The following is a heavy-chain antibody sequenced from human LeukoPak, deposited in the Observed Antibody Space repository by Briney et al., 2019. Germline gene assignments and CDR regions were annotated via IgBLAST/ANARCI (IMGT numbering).Heavy chain of an antibody. CDR3: ARGPRFGELLWHWFDP. J-gene: IGHJ5*02. D-gene: IGHD3-10*01. CDR2: MYHSGST. V-gene: IGHV4-38-2*02. CDR1: GYSISSGHC. Sequence: SETLSLTCTVSGYSISSGHCWGWIRQPPGKGLEWIGSMYHSGSTYYNPPLKSRVTISEDTSKNQFSLKLRSVTAADTAVYYCARGPRFGELLWHWFDPWGQGTLVTVSS.